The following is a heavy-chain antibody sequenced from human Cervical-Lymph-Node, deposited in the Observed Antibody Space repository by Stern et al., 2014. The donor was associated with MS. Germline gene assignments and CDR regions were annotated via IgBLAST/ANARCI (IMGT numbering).Heavy chain of an antibody. CDR1: GGTFSTYV. CDR2: IALIFETT. D-gene: IGHD3-22*01. V-gene: IGHV1-69*01. J-gene: IGHJ6*02. Sequence: VQLVESGAEVKKPGSSVKVSCKASGGTFSTYVINWVRPAPGQGLEWMGGIALIFETTNYAQKFQGRVTITADESTSTVYMELSSLRPEDTAVYYCARLDTSGYFYYDMDVWGQGTTVTVSS. CDR3: ARLDTSGYFYYDMDV.